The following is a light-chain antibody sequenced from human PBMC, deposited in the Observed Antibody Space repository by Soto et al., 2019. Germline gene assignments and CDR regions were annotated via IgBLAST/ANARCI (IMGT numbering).Light chain of an antibody. V-gene: IGKV3-15*01. J-gene: IGKJ5*01. CDR3: QQYNNWPPIT. Sequence: EIVMTQSPAALSVSPGERATLCCRASQSVSSNLAWYQQKPGQAPRLLIYGASTRATGIPARFSGSGSGTEFTLTISSLQSEDFAVYYCQQYNNWPPITLGQGTRLEIK. CDR2: GAS. CDR1: QSVSSN.